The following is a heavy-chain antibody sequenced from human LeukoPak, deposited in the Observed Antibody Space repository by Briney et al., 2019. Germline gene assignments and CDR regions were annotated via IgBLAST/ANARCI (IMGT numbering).Heavy chain of an antibody. D-gene: IGHD2-8*01. CDR2: IYPDDSDT. CDR1: GYSFTSYW. V-gene: IGHV5-51*01. CDR3: ARLAFCTNAVCFSNYYYSMDV. J-gene: IGHJ6*03. Sequence: GESLKISCKGSGYSFTSYWIGWVRQMPGKGLEWMGIIYPDDSDTKYSTSFQGQVTISADKSISTASPQWSTMQASDTAMYYCARLAFCTNAVCFSNYYYSMDVWGRGTTVTVSS.